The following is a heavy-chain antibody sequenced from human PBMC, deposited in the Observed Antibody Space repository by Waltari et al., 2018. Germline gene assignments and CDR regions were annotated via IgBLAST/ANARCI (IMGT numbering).Heavy chain of an antibody. Sequence: QVQLQQWGAGLLKPSETLSLTCAVYGGSFSGYYWSWIRQPPGTGLGWVGEINHGGSSNYNPSHKSRFTIAVDTSKNQFSLKRSSVTAADTAVYYCARGNPTHTHWGQGTLVTVSS. D-gene: IGHD2-2*02. CDR1: GGSFSGYY. CDR2: INHGGSS. V-gene: IGHV4-34*01. J-gene: IGHJ4*02. CDR3: ARGNPTHTH.